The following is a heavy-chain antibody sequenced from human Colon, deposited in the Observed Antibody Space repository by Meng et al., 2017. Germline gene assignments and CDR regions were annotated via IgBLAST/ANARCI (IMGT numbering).Heavy chain of an antibody. D-gene: IGHD4-23*01. V-gene: IGHV1-2*06. Sequence: QVALVQSGAEVKKPGASVKVSCKASGYTFTGYYMHWVRQAPGQGLEWMGRINPNSGSTNYAQKFQGRVTMTRDTSISTAYMELSRLRSDDTAVYYCARENGGSDDYGGNFDYWGQGTLVTVSS. J-gene: IGHJ4*02. CDR3: ARENGGSDDYGGNFDY. CDR2: INPNSGST. CDR1: GYTFTGYY.